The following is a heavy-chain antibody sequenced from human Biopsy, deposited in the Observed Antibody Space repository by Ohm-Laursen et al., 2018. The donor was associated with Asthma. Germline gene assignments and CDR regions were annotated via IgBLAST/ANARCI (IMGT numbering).Heavy chain of an antibody. CDR1: GFSFSNFA. Sequence: SLRLSFAASGFSFSNFAIHWVRSAPGKALEWVGVISKDASTQDYADSEKGRFTMARDNSKNTLDLQMNSLREEDTAVYYCVRDGTDDAFDIWGQGTVVSVSS. J-gene: IGHJ3*02. CDR2: ISKDASTQ. V-gene: IGHV3-30*01. CDR3: VRDGTDDAFDI. D-gene: IGHD1-1*01.